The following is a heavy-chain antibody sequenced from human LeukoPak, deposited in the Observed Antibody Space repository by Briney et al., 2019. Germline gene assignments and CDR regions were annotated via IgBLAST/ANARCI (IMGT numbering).Heavy chain of an antibody. D-gene: IGHD2-8*01. CDR2: LNWNGGST. Sequence: GGSLRLSCAASGFTFSSYGMSWVRQAPGKGLEWVSGLNWNGGSTRYADSVKGRFTISRDNVKNSLYLQMNSLRAEDTALYYCARAPGVRYYYYMDVWGKGTTVTVSS. J-gene: IGHJ6*03. CDR3: ARAPGVRYYYYMDV. CDR1: GFTFSSYG. V-gene: IGHV3-20*04.